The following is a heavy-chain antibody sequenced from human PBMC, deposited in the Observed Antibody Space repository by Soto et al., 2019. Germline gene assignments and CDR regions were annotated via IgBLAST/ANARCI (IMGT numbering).Heavy chain of an antibody. CDR3: ARVHQLYDAFDI. Sequence: GGSLRLSCAASGFTFSSYWMHWVRQAPGKGLVWVSRINSDGSSTSYADSVKGRFTISRDNAKNTLYLQMNSLRAEDTAVYYCARVHQLYDAFDIWGQGTMVTVSS. CDR1: GFTFSSYW. CDR2: INSDGSST. J-gene: IGHJ3*02. D-gene: IGHD2-2*01. V-gene: IGHV3-74*01.